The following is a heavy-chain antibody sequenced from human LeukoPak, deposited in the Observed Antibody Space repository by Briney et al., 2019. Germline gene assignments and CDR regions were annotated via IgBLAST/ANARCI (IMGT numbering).Heavy chain of an antibody. CDR3: AREFTGITMVRGVDPYYYYYMDV. J-gene: IGHJ6*03. CDR1: GGSISSYY. D-gene: IGHD3-10*01. V-gene: IGHV4-59*01. CDR2: IYYSGST. Sequence: SETLSLTCTVSGGSISSYYWSWIRQPPGKGLEWIGYIYYSGSTNYNPSLKSRVTISVDTSKNQFSLKRSSVTAADTAVYYCAREFTGITMVRGVDPYYYYYMDVWGKGTTVTISS.